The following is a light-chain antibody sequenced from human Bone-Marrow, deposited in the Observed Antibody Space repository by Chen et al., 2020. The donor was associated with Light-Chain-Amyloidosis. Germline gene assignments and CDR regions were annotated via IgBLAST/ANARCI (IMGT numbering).Light chain of an antibody. Sequence: SYVLTQPSSVSVAPRQTATIACGGNNIGPTSVHWYQQTPGPAPLLVVYDDSDRPSGIPARLSGSNSGNTATLTISRVEAGDEADYYCQVWDRSSDRPVFGGGTKLTVL. V-gene: IGLV3-21*02. CDR1: NIGPTS. J-gene: IGLJ3*02. CDR2: DDS. CDR3: QVWDRSSDRPV.